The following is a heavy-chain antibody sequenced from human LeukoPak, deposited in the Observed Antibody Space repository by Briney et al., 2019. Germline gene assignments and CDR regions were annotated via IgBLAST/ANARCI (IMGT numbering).Heavy chain of an antibody. CDR1: GFTFSSYG. D-gene: IGHD1-26*01. CDR2: IRYDGSEK. V-gene: IGHV3-30*02. Sequence: GGSLRLSCAASGFTFSSYGMHWVRQAPGKGLEWVAFIRYDGSEKYYVDSVEGRFTISRDNSKNTLYLQMNSLRAEDTAVYYCAKELSGSRGVGAFDIWGQGTMVTVSS. CDR3: AKELSGSRGVGAFDI. J-gene: IGHJ3*02.